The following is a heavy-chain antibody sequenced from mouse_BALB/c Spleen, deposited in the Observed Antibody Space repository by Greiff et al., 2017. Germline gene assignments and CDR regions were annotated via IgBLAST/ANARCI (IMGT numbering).Heavy chain of an antibody. CDR1: GYTFTSYW. D-gene: IGHD4-1*01. CDR3: ARGLGLYYAMDY. J-gene: IGHJ4*01. V-gene: IGHV1-7*01. Sequence: QVQLKESGAELAKPGASVKMSCKASGYTFTSYWMHWVKQRPGQGLEWIGYINPSTGYTEYNQKFKDKATLTADKSSSTAYMQLSSLTSEDSAVYYCARGLGLYYAMDYWGQGTSVTVSS. CDR2: INPSTGYT.